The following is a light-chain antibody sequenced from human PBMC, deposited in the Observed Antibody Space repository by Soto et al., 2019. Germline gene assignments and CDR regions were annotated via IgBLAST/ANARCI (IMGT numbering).Light chain of an antibody. V-gene: IGKV3-20*01. CDR3: QQYGSSPAWT. Sequence: EIVLTQSPGTLSLSPGERGTLSCRASQSVSSSHLAWYQQKVGQAPRLLIYGASSRASGIPARFSGSVSGTDFTLTISRVEPEDFAVYYCQQYGSSPAWTFGQGTKVEIK. CDR1: QSVSSSH. CDR2: GAS. J-gene: IGKJ1*01.